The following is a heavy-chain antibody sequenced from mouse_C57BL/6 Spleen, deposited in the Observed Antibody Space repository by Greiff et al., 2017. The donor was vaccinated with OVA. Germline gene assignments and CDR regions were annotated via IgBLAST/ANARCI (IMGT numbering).Heavy chain of an antibody. CDR3: ASLYGNYGAY. CDR1: GFTLTDYY. Sequence: EVKLMESGGGLVQPGGSLSLSCAASGFTLTDYYMSWVRQPPGKALEWLGFIRNKANGYTTEYSASVKGRFTISRDNSQSILYLQMNALRAEDSATYYCASLYGNYGAYWGQGTLVTVSA. D-gene: IGHD2-1*01. CDR2: IRNKANGYTT. J-gene: IGHJ3*01. V-gene: IGHV7-3*01.